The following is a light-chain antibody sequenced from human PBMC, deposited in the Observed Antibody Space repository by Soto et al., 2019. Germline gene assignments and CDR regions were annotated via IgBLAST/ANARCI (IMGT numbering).Light chain of an antibody. Sequence: QPVLTQPASASGSPGQSITISCTGTSSEVGDYNYVSWYQQVPGKAPKVLIYEVSNRPSGVSNRFSGSKSGITASLTISGLQGEDEADYYCSSYTSSSTYGFGTGTKLTVL. CDR3: SSYTSSSTYG. CDR2: EVS. J-gene: IGLJ1*01. V-gene: IGLV2-14*01. CDR1: SSEVGDYNY.